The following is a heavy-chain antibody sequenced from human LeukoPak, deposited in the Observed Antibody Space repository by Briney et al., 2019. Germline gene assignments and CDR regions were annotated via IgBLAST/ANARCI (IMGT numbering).Heavy chain of an antibody. CDR3: ARGGVPPQVAATGFPY. CDR1: GGSFSGYY. CDR2: INHSGST. V-gene: IGHV4-34*01. D-gene: IGHD2-15*01. J-gene: IGHJ4*02. Sequence: SETLSLTCTVYGGSFSGYYWSWIRQPPGKGLEWIGEINHSGSTNYNPSLKSRVTISVDTSKNQFSLKLSSVTAADTAVYYCARGGVPPQVAATGFPYWGKGTLVTVSS.